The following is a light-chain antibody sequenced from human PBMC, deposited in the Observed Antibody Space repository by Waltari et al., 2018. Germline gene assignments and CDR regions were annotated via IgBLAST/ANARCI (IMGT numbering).Light chain of an antibody. CDR2: DVN. J-gene: IGLJ3*02. CDR3: AAWDDDLNGWV. V-gene: IGLV2-14*03. CDR1: VGGYNY. Sequence: QSALTQPASVSGSPGQSITVPCDVGGYNYVSWYQQHPGNAPKLLIYDVNKRPSGVSNRFSGSKSGNTASLTISGLQVEDEADYYCAAWDDDLNGWVFGGGTKVTVL.